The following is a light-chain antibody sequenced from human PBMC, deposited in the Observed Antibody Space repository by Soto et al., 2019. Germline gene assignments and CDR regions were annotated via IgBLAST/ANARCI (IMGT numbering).Light chain of an antibody. CDR3: AAWDDSLSGPG. CDR2: RNN. V-gene: IGLV1-47*01. CDR1: SSNIGSNY. J-gene: IGLJ2*01. Sequence: QLVLTQPPSASGTPGQRVTISCSGSSSNIGSNYVYWYQQLPGTAPKLLIYRNNQRPSGVPDRFSGSKSGTSASLAISGLRSEDEADYYCAAWDDSLSGPGVGGGTKLTVL.